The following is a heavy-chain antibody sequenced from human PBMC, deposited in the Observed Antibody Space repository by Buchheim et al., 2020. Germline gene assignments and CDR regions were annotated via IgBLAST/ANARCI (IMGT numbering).Heavy chain of an antibody. CDR1: GFTFSSYW. CDR3: ASQGSYSSGWSLWFDP. D-gene: IGHD6-19*01. J-gene: IGHJ5*02. V-gene: IGHV3-7*01. Sequence: EVQLVESGGGLVQPGGSLRLSCAASGFTFSSYWMSWVRQAPGKGLEWVANIKQDGSEKYYVDSVKGRFTISRDNAKNSMYLLMNSLRAEDTAVYYCASQGSYSSGWSLWFDPWGQGTL. CDR2: IKQDGSEK.